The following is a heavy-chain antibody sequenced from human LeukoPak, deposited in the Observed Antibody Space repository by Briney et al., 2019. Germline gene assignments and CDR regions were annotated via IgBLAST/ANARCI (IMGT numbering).Heavy chain of an antibody. CDR2: MYYSGST. CDR3: AREMRSPRGGFDY. V-gene: IGHV4-39*07. J-gene: IGHJ4*02. CDR1: SGSISSTSYY. Sequence: KPSETLSLTCTVSSGSISSTSYYWGWIRQPPGMGLESIGSMYYSGSTYYNPSLKSRVTISVDTSKSQFSLKLSSVTAADTAVYYCAREMRSPRGGFDYWDQGTLVTVSS. D-gene: IGHD3-10*01.